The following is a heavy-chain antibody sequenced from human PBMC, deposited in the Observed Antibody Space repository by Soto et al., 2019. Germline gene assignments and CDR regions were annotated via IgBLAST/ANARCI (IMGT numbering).Heavy chain of an antibody. CDR1: GFIFSSYA. CDR3: AKEQTTGANYALDY. D-gene: IGHD2-8*02. Sequence: GGSLRLSCEASGFIFSSYAMTWVRQAPGKGLQLVSSITFSSDYTSYIASVKGRFTISRDNSKNTLYLQMNSLRAEDTAVYFCAKEQTTGANYALDYWSQGTLVTVSS. CDR2: ITFSSDYT. J-gene: IGHJ4*02. V-gene: IGHV3-23*01.